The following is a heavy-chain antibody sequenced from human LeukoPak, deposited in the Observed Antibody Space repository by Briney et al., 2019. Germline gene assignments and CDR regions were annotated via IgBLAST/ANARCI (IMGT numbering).Heavy chain of an antibody. V-gene: IGHV3-23*01. J-gene: IGHJ6*03. CDR3: AKDNKQGTIFAHMDV. CDR1: GFTFSSYA. Sequence: GGSLRLSCAASGFTFSSYAMSWVRQAPGKGLEWVSAISGSGGSTYYADSVKGRFTISRDNSKNTLYLQMNSLRAEDTAVYYCAKDNKQGTIFAHMDVWGKGTTVTVSS. D-gene: IGHD3-3*01. CDR2: ISGSGGST.